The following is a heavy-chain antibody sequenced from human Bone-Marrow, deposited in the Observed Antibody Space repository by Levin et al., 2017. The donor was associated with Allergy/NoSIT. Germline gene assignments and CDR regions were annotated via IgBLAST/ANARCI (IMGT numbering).Heavy chain of an antibody. J-gene: IGHJ4*02. V-gene: IGHV3-74*01. D-gene: IGHD4-17*01. CDR2: INADGNKV. CDR1: GFTFSNYW. CDR3: ARSTYGSLDY. Sequence: GGSLRLSCVASGFTFSNYWMHWVRQAPGKGLVWVSRINADGNKVSYAGSLRGRVTISRDNAKNTLYLQVNSLRDEDTAVYYCARSTYGSLDYWGQGTLATVSS.